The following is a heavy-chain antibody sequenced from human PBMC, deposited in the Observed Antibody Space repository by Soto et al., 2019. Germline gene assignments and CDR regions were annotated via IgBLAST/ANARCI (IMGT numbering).Heavy chain of an antibody. D-gene: IGHD5-12*01. Sequence: SQTLSLTCAISGDSVSGNSAAWNWIRQSPSRGLEWLGRTYYRTRWYNDYAVSVKGRITINPDPSRNQFYLQVNSVTSEDTAVYYCAAATRGYLYYGLDVWGQGTTVTVSS. CDR1: GDSVSGNSAA. J-gene: IGHJ6*02. V-gene: IGHV6-1*01. CDR2: TYYRTRWYN. CDR3: AAATRGYLYYGLDV.